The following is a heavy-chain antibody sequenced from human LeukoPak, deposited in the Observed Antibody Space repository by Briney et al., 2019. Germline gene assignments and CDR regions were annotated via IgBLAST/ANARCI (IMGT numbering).Heavy chain of an antibody. Sequence: GGSLRLSCAASGFTFSSYSMNWVRQAPGEGLEWVSSISSSSSYIYYADSVKGRFTISRDNAKNSLFLQMNSLRDEDTAVYYCARDDCGGGTCRDNFYFFGMDVWGQGTTVTVSS. CDR1: GFTFSSYS. D-gene: IGHD2-15*01. CDR2: ISSSSSYI. CDR3: ARDDCGGGTCRDNFYFFGMDV. V-gene: IGHV3-21*01. J-gene: IGHJ6*02.